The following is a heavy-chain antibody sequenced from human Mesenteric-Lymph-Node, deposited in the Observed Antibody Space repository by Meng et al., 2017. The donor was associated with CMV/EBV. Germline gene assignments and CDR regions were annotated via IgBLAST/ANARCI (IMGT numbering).Heavy chain of an antibody. J-gene: IGHJ4*02. D-gene: IGHD3-22*01. CDR1: GCSFPGLT. CDR2: ISILADGE. CDR3: AKDCDSSRMYEGN. V-gene: IGHV3-23*01. Sequence: GSLGLARAATGCSFPGLTVNWVSQAPGQGLEGVLTISILADGEHSPDTVEGRFTICRYNSKTTLYLPMHGLRGGDTAVYYCAKDCDSSRMYEGNWGQGTLVTVSS.